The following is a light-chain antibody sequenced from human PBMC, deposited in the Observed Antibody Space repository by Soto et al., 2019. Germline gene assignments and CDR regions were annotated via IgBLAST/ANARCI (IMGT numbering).Light chain of an antibody. V-gene: IGLV2-14*01. CDR3: SSYTSSSTLVV. J-gene: IGLJ2*01. CDR1: SSDVGGYNY. Sequence: QSALTQPASVSGSPGQSITISCTGTSSDVGGYNYVSWYQQHPGKAPKLMIYDVSNRPSGVSNRFSGSKSGNTASLTISGLPAEDGADYYCSSYTSSSTLVVFGGGTQLTVL. CDR2: DVS.